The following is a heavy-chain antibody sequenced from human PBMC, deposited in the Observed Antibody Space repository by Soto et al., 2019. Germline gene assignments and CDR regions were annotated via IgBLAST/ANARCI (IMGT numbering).Heavy chain of an antibody. CDR2: ISSSSTYT. Sequence: QVQLVESGGGLVKPGGSLRLSCAASGFTLSDYYMNWIRQAPGKGLEWVSYISSSSTYTNYADSVKGRFTISRDNAKNSLYLQMNSLRAEDTAVYYCARETYGSGTYLSEPSIAYWGQGTLVTVSS. D-gene: IGHD3-10*01. V-gene: IGHV3-11*05. CDR3: ARETYGSGTYLSEPSIAY. CDR1: GFTLSDYY. J-gene: IGHJ4*02.